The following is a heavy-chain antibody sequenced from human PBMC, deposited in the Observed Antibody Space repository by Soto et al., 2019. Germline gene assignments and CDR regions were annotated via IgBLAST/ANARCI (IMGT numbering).Heavy chain of an antibody. CDR2: IRPGGDST. CDR3: TPHEEGAPWAAGFES. D-gene: IGHD1-26*01. V-gene: IGHV3-23*01. J-gene: IGHJ5*01. Sequence: GGSLRLSCAASGFRFRTRAMSCVRQAPGKGLEWVASIRPGGDSTYYADSVKGRFAVSRDNSNVTLYLQMASLRVEDTAIYYCTPHEEGAPWAAGFESWGPGTLVNVSS. CDR1: GFRFRTRA.